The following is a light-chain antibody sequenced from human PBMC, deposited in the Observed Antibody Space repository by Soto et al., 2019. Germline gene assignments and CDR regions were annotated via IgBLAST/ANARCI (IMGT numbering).Light chain of an antibody. CDR2: LEGSGSY. J-gene: IGLJ2*01. V-gene: IGLV4-60*03. CDR1: SGHSSYI. Sequence: QSVLTQSSSASASLGSSVKLTCTLSSGHSSYIIAWHQQQPGKAPRYLMKLEGSGSYNKGSGVPDRFSGSSSGADRYLTISNLQSEDEAVYYCETWDSNSVVFGGGTKLTVL. CDR3: ETWDSNSVV.